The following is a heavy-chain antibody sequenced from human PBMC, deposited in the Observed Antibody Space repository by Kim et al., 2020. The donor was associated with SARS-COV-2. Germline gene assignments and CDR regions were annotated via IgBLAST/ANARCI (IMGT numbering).Heavy chain of an antibody. Sequence: SETLSLTCTVSGGSISSGGYYWSWLRQHPGKGLEWIGYIYYSGSTYYNPSLKSRVTISVDTSKNQFSLKLSSVTAADTAVYYSARYDSSGYYLIGRNAYFDYWGQGTLVTVSS. V-gene: IGHV4-31*03. D-gene: IGHD3-22*01. CDR3: ARYDSSGYYLIGRNAYFDY. CDR2: IYYSGST. J-gene: IGHJ4*02. CDR1: GGSISSGGYY.